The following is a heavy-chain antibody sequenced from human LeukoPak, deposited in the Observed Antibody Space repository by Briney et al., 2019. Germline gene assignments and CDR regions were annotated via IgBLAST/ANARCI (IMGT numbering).Heavy chain of an antibody. Sequence: ASVTVSCKASGGTFSSYAIGWVRQAPGQGLEWMGGIIPIFGTANYAQKFQGRVTITADESTSTAYMELSSLRSEDTAVYYCATPSPFWSGYPQVRRGYYYYGMDVWGQGTTVTVSS. V-gene: IGHV1-69*13. D-gene: IGHD3-3*01. CDR3: ATPSPFWSGYPQVRRGYYYYGMDV. CDR1: GGTFSSYA. J-gene: IGHJ6*02. CDR2: IIPIFGTA.